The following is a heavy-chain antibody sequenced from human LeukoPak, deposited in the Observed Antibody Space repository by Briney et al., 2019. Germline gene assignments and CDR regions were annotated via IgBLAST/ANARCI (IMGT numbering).Heavy chain of an antibody. Sequence: SETLSLTCAVYGGSFSGYYWGWIRQPPGKGLEWIGEINHSGSTNYNPSLKSRVTISVDTSKNQFSLKLSSVTAADTAVYYCARGPLYYDFWSGYYNGGRFDYWGQGTLVTVSS. CDR3: ARGPLYYDFWSGYYNGGRFDY. J-gene: IGHJ4*02. CDR2: INHSGST. CDR1: GGSFSGYY. V-gene: IGHV4-34*01. D-gene: IGHD3-3*01.